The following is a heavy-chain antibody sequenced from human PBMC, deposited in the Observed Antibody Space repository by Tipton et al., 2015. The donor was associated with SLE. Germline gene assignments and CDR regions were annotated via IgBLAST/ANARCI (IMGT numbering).Heavy chain of an antibody. J-gene: IGHJ6*02. CDR2: ISDGGGT. CDR3: ARGMLTWRGAIIGVDV. Sequence: TLSLTCSVSGGSISTNYWIWIRQPPGKGLEWIGYISDGGGTNHNPSLKSRVTISVDPAKNQFSLKLTSVTAADTAVYYCARGMLTWRGAIIGVDVWGQGTSGNVSS. V-gene: IGHV4-59*08. CDR1: GGSISTNY. D-gene: IGHD2-8*01.